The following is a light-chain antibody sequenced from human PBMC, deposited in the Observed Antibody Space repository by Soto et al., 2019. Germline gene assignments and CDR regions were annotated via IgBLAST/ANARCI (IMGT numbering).Light chain of an antibody. V-gene: IGKV3-11*01. J-gene: IGKJ1*01. Sequence: EIVMTQSPATLSVSPGEGASLSCRASESVSISLAWYQHKPGQPPRLLIHGASTRASGIPPRFSGGGSGTVFTLTISRLEPEDFAVYYCQQRSNWPWTFGQGTKVDIK. CDR2: GAS. CDR1: ESVSIS. CDR3: QQRSNWPWT.